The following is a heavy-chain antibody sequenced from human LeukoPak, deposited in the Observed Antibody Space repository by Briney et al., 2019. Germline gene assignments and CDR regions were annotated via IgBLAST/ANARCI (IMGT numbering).Heavy chain of an antibody. Sequence: ASVKVSCKASGYTFTTYGISWVRQVRGQGLEWMGWISAYNGETHFAQRLQGRLTLTTDTSTSTAYMEMRSLISDDTAVYFCARDSGSYHSPDYWGQGTLVTVSS. J-gene: IGHJ4*02. CDR1: GYTFTTYG. V-gene: IGHV1-18*01. CDR3: ARDSGSYHSPDY. D-gene: IGHD3-16*02. CDR2: ISAYNGET.